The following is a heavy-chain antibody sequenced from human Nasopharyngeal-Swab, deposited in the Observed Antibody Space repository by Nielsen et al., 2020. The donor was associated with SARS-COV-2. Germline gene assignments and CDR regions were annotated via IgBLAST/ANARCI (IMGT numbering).Heavy chain of an antibody. J-gene: IGHJ4*02. CDR3: ARAWELHYFDY. V-gene: IGHV3-33*01. CDR1: GFTFSSYG. CDR2: IWYDGSNK. Sequence: GESLKISCSASGFTFSSYGMHWVRQAPGKGLEWVAVIWYDGSNKYYADSVKGRFTISRDNSKNTLYLQMNSLRAEGTAVYYCARAWELHYFDYWGQGTLVTVSS. D-gene: IGHD1-26*01.